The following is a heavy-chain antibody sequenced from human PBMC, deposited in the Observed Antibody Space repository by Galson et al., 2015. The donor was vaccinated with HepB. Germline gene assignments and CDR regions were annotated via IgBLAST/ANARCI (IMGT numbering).Heavy chain of an antibody. V-gene: IGHV1-69*04. CDR3: ARVYYDSSSAEVSDY. CDR2: IIPILGIA. J-gene: IGHJ4*02. D-gene: IGHD3-22*01. CDR1: GGTFSSYA. Sequence: SVKVSCKASGGTFSSYAISWVRQAPGQGLEWMGRIIPILGIANYAQKFQGRVTITADKSTSTAYMELSSLRSEDTAVYYCARVYYDSSSAEVSDYRGQGTLVTVSS.